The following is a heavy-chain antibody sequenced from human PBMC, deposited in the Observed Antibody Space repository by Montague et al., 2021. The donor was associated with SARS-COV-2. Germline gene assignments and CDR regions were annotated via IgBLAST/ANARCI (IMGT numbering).Heavy chain of an antibody. CDR2: IYYTGNT. CDR1: GGSISPYY. CDR3: ARDRGRYLDSGSYNRLDS. D-gene: IGHD3-10*01. V-gene: IGHV4-59*01. J-gene: IGHJ5*01. Sequence: SETLSLTCTVSGGSISPYYWTWIRQPPGKGLEWIGYIYYTGNTKYKPSLKSRVTISVDTSKNQFSLNLKSVTAADTAVYYCARDRGRYLDSGSYNRLDSWGQGTLVTVSS.